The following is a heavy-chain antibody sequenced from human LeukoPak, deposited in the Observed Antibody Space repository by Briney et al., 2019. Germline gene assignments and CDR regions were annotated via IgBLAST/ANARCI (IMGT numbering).Heavy chain of an antibody. CDR2: INHSGST. J-gene: IGHJ5*02. D-gene: IGHD2-2*01. CDR1: GGSFSGYY. V-gene: IGHV4-34*01. Sequence: SETLSLTCAVYGGSFSGYYWSWIRQPPGKGLEWIGEINHSGSTNYNPSLKSRVTISVDTSKNQFSLKLSSVTAADTAAYYCARGRRSLVVVPAAAGFGPWGQGTLVTASS. CDR3: ARGRRSLVVVPAAAGFGP.